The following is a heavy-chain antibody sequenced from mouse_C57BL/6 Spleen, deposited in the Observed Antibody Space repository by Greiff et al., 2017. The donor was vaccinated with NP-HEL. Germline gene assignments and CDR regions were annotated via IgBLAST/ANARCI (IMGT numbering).Heavy chain of an antibody. CDR3: ARAQTAQATFFTE. J-gene: IGHJ3*01. CDR2: ISDGGSYT. V-gene: IGHV5-4*01. Sequence: EVQLQESGGGLVKPGGSLKLSCAASGFTFSSYAMSWVRQTPEKRLEWVATISDGGSYTYYPDNVKGRFTISRDNAKNNLYLQMSHLTSEDTAMYSSARAQTAQATFFTEWGQGTLVTVSA. CDR1: GFTFSSYA. D-gene: IGHD3-2*02.